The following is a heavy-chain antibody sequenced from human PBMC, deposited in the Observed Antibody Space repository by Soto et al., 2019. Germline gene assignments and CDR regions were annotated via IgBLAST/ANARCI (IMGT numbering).Heavy chain of an antibody. CDR3: ARHSVGVSSSWYNWFDP. J-gene: IGHJ5*02. Sequence: SEALSLTCTVSGGSIRSSSYYWCWIRQPPGKGLEWIGSIYYSGSTYYNPSLKSRVTISVDTSKNQFSLKLSSVTAADTAVYYCARHSVGVSSSWYNWFDPWGQGTLVTVSS. CDR1: GGSIRSSSYY. V-gene: IGHV4-39*01. CDR2: IYYSGST. D-gene: IGHD6-13*01.